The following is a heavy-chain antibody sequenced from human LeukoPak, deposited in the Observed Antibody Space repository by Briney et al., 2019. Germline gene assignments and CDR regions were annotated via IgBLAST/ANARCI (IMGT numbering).Heavy chain of an antibody. CDR3: TVVPAADDYYYYYGMDV. J-gene: IGHJ6*02. CDR2: ISGSGGST. V-gene: IGHV3-23*01. Sequence: GGSLRLSCAAPGFTFSSYAMSWVRQAPGKGLEWVSAISGSGGSTYYADSVKGRFTISRDNSKNTLYLQMNSLRAEDTAVYYCTVVPAADDYYYYYGMDVWGQGTTVTVSS. CDR1: GFTFSSYA. D-gene: IGHD2-2*01.